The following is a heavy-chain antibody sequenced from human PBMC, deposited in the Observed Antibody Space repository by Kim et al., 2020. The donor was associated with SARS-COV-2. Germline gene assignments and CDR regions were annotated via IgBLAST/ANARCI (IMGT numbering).Heavy chain of an antibody. CDR3: ARVPSRLNWNYG. CDR2: IFYSGSI. Sequence: SETLSLTCTVSGGSVSSGDHYWTWIRQHSGRGLEWIGYIFYSGSIFYNPSLKSRITLSLDTSKNQFSLKLTSMTAADTAVYFCARVPSRLNWNYG. V-gene: IGHV4-31*03. CDR1: GGSVSSGDHY. J-gene: IGHJ6*01. D-gene: IGHD1-1*01.